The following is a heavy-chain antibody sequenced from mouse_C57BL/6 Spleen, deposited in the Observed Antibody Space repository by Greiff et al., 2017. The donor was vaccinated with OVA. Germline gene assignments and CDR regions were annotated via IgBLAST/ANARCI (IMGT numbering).Heavy chain of an antibody. V-gene: IGHV1-22*01. Sequence: EVQRVESGPELVKPGASVKMSCKASGYTFTDYNMHWVKQSHGKSLEWIGYINPNNGGTSYNQKFKGKATLTVNKSSSTAYMELRSLTSEDSAVYYCARDAVYDYGYFDVWGTGTTVTVSS. J-gene: IGHJ1*03. CDR3: ARDAVYDYGYFDV. D-gene: IGHD2-3*01. CDR1: GYTFTDYN. CDR2: INPNNGGT.